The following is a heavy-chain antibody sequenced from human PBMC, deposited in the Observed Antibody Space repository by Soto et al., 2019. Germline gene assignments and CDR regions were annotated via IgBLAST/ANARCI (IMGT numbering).Heavy chain of an antibody. CDR1: GDSISGGASF. V-gene: IGHV4-31*03. Sequence: SETLSLTCTVSGDSISGGASFWSWIRQPPGKGLEWIANVYYSGSSYYNPSLKSRLTISVDTTKNQFSLQLKSMTAADTAVYYCAKLSCTSSTCYFPGWFDPWGQGTLVTVS. CDR3: AKLSCTSSTCYFPGWFDP. CDR2: VYYSGSS. J-gene: IGHJ5*02. D-gene: IGHD2-2*01.